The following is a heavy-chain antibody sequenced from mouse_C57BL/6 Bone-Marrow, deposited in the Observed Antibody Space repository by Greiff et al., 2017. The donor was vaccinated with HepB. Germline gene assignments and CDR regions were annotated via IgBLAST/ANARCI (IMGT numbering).Heavy chain of an antibody. J-gene: IGHJ2*01. V-gene: IGHV1-81*01. Sequence: QVQLQQSGAELARPGASVKLSCKASGYTFTSYGISWVKQRTGQGLEWIGGIYPRSGNTYYNEKFKGKATLTADKSSSTAYMELRSLTSEDSAVYFCARERLDNWYPYFDYWGQGTTLTVSA. D-gene: IGHD4-1*01. CDR3: ARERLDNWYPYFDY. CDR2: IYPRSGNT. CDR1: GYTFTSYG.